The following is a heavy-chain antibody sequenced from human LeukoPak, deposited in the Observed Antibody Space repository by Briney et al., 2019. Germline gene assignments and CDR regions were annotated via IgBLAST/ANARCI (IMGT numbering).Heavy chain of an antibody. D-gene: IGHD4-17*01. CDR3: ARFGYGDYHFDY. J-gene: IGHJ4*02. CDR2: IYSGGST. Sequence: GGSLRLSCAASGFTVSSNYMSWVRQAPGKGLEWVSVIYSGGSTYYADSVKGRFTISRDNSKNTLYLQMNSLRAEDTAVYYCARFGYGDYHFDYWGQGTLVTVSS. V-gene: IGHV3-53*01. CDR1: GFTVSSNY.